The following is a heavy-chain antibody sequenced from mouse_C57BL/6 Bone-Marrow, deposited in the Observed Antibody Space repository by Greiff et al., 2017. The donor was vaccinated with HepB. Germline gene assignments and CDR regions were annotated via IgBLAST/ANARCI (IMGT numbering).Heavy chain of an antibody. CDR3: TTGLEGFDY. CDR2: IDPENGDT. J-gene: IGHJ2*01. CDR1: GFNIKDDY. D-gene: IGHD2-2*01. Sequence: EVQLKESGAELVRPGASVKLSCTASGFNIKDDYMHWVKQRPEQGLEWIGWIDPENGDTEYASKFQGKATITADTSSNTAYLQLSSLTSEDTAVYYCTTGLEGFDYWGQGTTLTVSS. V-gene: IGHV14-4*01.